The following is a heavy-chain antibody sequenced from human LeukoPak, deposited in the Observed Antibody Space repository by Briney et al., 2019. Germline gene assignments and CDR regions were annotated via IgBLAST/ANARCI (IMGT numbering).Heavy chain of an antibody. V-gene: IGHV2-5*01. CDR2: IYWNDDK. J-gene: IGHJ4*02. Sequence: ESGPTLVNPTQTLTLTCTFSGFSLSTSGVGVGWIRQPPGQALEWLALIYWNDDKRYSPSLKSRLTSTKDTSKNQVVLTVTNVDPVDTATYYCAHTSSGWTGGVFDYWGQGTLVTVSS. D-gene: IGHD6-19*01. CDR3: AHTSSGWTGGVFDY. CDR1: GFSLSTSGVG.